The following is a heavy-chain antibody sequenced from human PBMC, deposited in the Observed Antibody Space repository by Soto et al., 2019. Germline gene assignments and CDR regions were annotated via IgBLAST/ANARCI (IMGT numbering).Heavy chain of an antibody. CDR3: ARAFGGRHRGIDY. J-gene: IGHJ4*02. CDR2: IIPIFGTA. V-gene: IGHV1-69*06. CDR1: GGTFSSYA. Sequence: SVKVSCKASGGTFSSYAISWVRQAPGPGLEWMGGIIPIFGTANYAQKFHGRVTITPDKSTSTADMELSSLGSEDTAVYYSARAFGGRHRGIDYWGQGTLVTVSS. D-gene: IGHD1-26*01.